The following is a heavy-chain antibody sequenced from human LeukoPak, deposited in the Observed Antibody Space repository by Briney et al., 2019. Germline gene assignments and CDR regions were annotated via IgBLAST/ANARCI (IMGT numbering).Heavy chain of an antibody. CDR3: ARARVERQLVRTDFDY. J-gene: IGHJ4*02. CDR2: ISYDGSNK. CDR1: GFTFSSYA. Sequence: GRSLRLSCAASGFTFSSYAMRWVRQAPGKGLEWVAVISYDGSNKYYADSVKGRFTISRDNSKNTLYLQMNSLRAEDTAVYYCARARVERQLVRTDFDYWGQGTLVTVSS. V-gene: IGHV3-30-3*01. D-gene: IGHD6-6*01.